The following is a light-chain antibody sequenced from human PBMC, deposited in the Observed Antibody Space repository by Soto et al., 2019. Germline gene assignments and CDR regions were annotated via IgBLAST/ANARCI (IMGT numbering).Light chain of an antibody. CDR2: DAS. Sequence: EIVMTQSPATLSVSPGERAPLSCRASQTVSSNLAWYQQKPGQAPRLLIYDASARATGIPARFSGSGSATEFTRNIRSLTSEDFAVYYCQQYYNWPTITFGKGTNGDIK. CDR1: QTVSSN. CDR3: QQYYNWPTIT. V-gene: IGKV3-15*01. J-gene: IGKJ1*01.